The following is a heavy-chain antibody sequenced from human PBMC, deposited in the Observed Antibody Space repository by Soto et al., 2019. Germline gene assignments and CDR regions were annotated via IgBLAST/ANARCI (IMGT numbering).Heavy chain of an antibody. CDR2: IYYSGNT. J-gene: IGHJ4*02. V-gene: IGHV4-39*07. D-gene: IGHD6-13*01. CDR1: GDSISSSSNY. CDR3: ASSHAGAHITAAVH. Sequence: SETLSLTCTVSGDSISSSSNYWVWIRQPPGKGLEWIGSIYYSGNTYYNPSLKSRVTISVDTSKNQFSLKLSSVTAADTAVYYCASSHAGAHITAAVHWGQGTLVTVSS.